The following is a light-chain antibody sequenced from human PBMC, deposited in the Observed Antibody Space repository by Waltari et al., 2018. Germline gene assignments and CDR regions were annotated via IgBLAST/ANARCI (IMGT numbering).Light chain of an antibody. J-gene: IGLJ3*02. Sequence: SSELTQDPAVSVALGQTIRFTCQGDPLTPSYARWYQVKPGQAPVLVMYGKDKRPSGIPDRISGYSSGTTSTLTITGAQAEDEADYYCSSRNGRANEVVFAGGTKVTVL. CDR3: SSRNGRANEVV. CDR2: GKD. CDR1: PLTPSY. V-gene: IGLV3-19*01.